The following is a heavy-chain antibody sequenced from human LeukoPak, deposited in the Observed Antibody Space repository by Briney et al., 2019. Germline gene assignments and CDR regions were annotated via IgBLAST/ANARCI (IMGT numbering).Heavy chain of an antibody. CDR3: ARESQNPYKPYCSSTSCYLGWFDP. D-gene: IGHD2-2*01. Sequence: SVKVSCKASGYTFTGYYMHWVRQAPGQGLEWMGRIIPIFGTANYAQKFQGRVTITTDESTSTAYMELSSLRSEDTAVYYCARESQNPYKPYCSSTSCYLGWFDPWGQGTLVTVSS. V-gene: IGHV1-69*05. J-gene: IGHJ5*02. CDR1: GYTFTGYY. CDR2: IIPIFGTA.